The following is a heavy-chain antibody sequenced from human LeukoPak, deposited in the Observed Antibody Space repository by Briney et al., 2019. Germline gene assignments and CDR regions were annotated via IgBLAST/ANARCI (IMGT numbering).Heavy chain of an antibody. CDR2: IYYSGST. CDR3: ASLYCRGDCYPDY. Sequence: PSETLSLTCTVSGGSISSSSYYWGWIRQPPGKGLEWIGSIYYSGSTYYNPSLKSRVTISVDTSKNQFSLKLSCVTAAEPGVYYCASLYCRGDCYPDYWGQGTLVTVSS. V-gene: IGHV4-39*01. D-gene: IGHD2-21*02. CDR1: GGSISSSSYY. J-gene: IGHJ4*02.